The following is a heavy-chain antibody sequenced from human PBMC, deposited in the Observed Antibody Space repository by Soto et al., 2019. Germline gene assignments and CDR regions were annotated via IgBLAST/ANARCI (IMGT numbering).Heavy chain of an antibody. D-gene: IGHD5-12*01. V-gene: IGHV1-69*12. CDR1: GGTFSIYA. CDR2: IIPIIGTR. Sequence: QVQLVQSGAEVKKPGSSVKVSCKASGGTFSIYAVSWVRQAPGQGLEWMGGIIPIIGTRNYAQRFQGRITISGHESTSTAYMELSLLKSEHSAVYYSARDLASGYDPGDYWGQGTLVTVSS. J-gene: IGHJ4*02. CDR3: ARDLASGYDPGDY.